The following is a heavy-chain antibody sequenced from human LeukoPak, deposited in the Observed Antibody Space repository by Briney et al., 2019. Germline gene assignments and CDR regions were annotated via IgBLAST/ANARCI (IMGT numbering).Heavy chain of an antibody. CDR2: INWNGGST. CDR3: AKDRWLQGYFDY. CDR1: GFTFDDYG. V-gene: IGHV3-20*04. D-gene: IGHD5-24*01. J-gene: IGHJ4*02. Sequence: GGSLRLSCAASGFTFDDYGMSWVRQAPGKGLEWVSGINWNGGSTVYADSVKGRCTISRDNSKKTVYLQMNSLRAEDTAVYYCAKDRWLQGYFDYWGQGTLVTVSS.